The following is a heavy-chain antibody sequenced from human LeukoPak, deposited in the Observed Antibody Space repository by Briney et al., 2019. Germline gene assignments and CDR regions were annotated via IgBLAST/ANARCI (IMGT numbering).Heavy chain of an antibody. CDR1: GYTFTGYY. J-gene: IGHJ6*03. V-gene: IGHV1-2*02. CDR2: INPNSGGT. Sequence: ASVTVSCKASGYTFTGYYMHWVRQAPGQGLEWMGWINPNSGGTNYAQKFQGRVTMTRDTSISTAYMELSRLRSDDTAVYYCASNSRAYYYYYYYMDVWGKGTTVTVSS. D-gene: IGHD2-21*01. CDR3: ASNSRAYYYYYYYMDV.